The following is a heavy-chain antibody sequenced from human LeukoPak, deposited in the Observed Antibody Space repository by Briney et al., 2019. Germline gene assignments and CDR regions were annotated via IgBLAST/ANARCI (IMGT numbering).Heavy chain of an antibody. CDR2: ISGSGGST. CDR1: GFTFSIYA. Sequence: PGGSLRLSCAASGFTFSIYAMSWVRQAPGKGLEWVSGISGSGGSTYYADSVKGRFTISRDNSKNTLYLQMNSLRAGDTAVYYCAKVGPVGATSDYFDYWGQGTLVTLSS. J-gene: IGHJ4*02. V-gene: IGHV3-23*01. D-gene: IGHD1-26*01. CDR3: AKVGPVGATSDYFDY.